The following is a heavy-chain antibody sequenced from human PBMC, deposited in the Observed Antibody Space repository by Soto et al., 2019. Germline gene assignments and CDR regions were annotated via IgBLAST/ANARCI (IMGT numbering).Heavy chain of an antibody. J-gene: IGHJ5*02. Sequence: PGGSLRLSCAASGFTFSSYSMNWVRQAPGKGLEWVSYISSSSSTIYYADSVKGRFTISRDNAKNSMYLQMNSLRDEDTAVYYCAREGEYTWSRKPNNWFDPWGPGTLVTVSS. D-gene: IGHD1-20*01. V-gene: IGHV3-48*02. CDR3: AREGEYTWSRKPNNWFDP. CDR1: GFTFSSYS. CDR2: ISSSSSTI.